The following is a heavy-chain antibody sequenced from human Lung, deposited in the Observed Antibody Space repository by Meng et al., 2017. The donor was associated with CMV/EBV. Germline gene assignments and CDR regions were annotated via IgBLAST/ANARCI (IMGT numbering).Heavy chain of an antibody. Sequence: QLQTRRSGPGLVKPPQTLSLTCTVPGGSISSVDYYWSWIRQPPGKGLEWIGYIYYSGSTYYNPSLKRRVTISVDTSKNQFSLKLSSVTAADTAVYYCARGYYDSSGYGYWYFDLWGRGTLVTVSS. CDR1: GGSISSVDYY. CDR2: IYYSGST. J-gene: IGHJ2*01. D-gene: IGHD3-22*01. V-gene: IGHV4-30-4*01. CDR3: ARGYYDSSGYGYWYFDL.